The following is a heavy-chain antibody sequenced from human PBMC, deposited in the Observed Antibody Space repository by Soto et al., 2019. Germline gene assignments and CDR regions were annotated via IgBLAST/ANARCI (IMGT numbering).Heavy chain of an antibody. J-gene: IGHJ4*02. CDR1: GVSVSSYY. CDR3: ARDLWNSYYFDY. D-gene: IGHD1-7*01. CDR2: IYYSGST. V-gene: IGHV4-59*06. Sequence: SETLSLTCTVSGVSVSSYYWSWIRQHPGKGLEWIGYIYYSGSTYYNPSLKSRVTISVDTSKNQFSLKLSSVTAADTAVYYCARDLWNSYYFDYWGQGTLVTVSS.